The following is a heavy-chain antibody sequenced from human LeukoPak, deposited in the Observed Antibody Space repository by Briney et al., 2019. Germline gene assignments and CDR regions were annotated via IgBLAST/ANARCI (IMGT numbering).Heavy chain of an antibody. J-gene: IGHJ4*02. CDR2: IIPIFGTA. CDR1: GGTFSSYA. D-gene: IGHD3-22*01. CDR3: ARDGTGYYDSSGYSY. V-gene: IGHV1-69*05. Sequence: GASVKVSCKASGGTFSSYAISWVRQAPGQGLEWMGGIIPIFGTANYAQKFQGRVTITTDESTSTAYMELSSLRSEDTAVYYCARDGTGYYDSSGYSYWGQGTLVTVSS.